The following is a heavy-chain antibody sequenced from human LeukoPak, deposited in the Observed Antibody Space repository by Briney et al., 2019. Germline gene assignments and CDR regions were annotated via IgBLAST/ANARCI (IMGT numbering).Heavy chain of an antibody. D-gene: IGHD5-18*01. CDR3: ARDRSMVRRYLDAFDI. V-gene: IGHV1-18*01. J-gene: IGHJ3*02. CDR2: ISAYNGNT. Sequence: ASVKVSCKASGGTFSSYGISWVRQAPGQGLEWMGWISAYNGNTNYAQKLQGRVTMTTDTSTSTAYMELRSLRSDDTAVYYCARDRSMVRRYLDAFDIWGQGTMVTVSS. CDR1: GGTFSSYG.